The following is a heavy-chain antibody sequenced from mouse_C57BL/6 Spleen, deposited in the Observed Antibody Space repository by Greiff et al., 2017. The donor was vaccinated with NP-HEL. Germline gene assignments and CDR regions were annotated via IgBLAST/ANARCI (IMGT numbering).Heavy chain of an antibody. CDR1: GYTFTDYE. V-gene: IGHV1-15*01. D-gene: IGHD3-2*02. CDR3: TREAQATSSWFAY. Sequence: LVESGAELVRPGASVTLSCKASGYTFTDYEMHWVKQTPVHGLEWIGAIDPETGGTAYNQKFKGKAILTADKSSSTAYMELRSLTSEDSAVYYCTREAQATSSWFAYWGQGTLVTVSA. CDR2: IDPETGGT. J-gene: IGHJ3*01.